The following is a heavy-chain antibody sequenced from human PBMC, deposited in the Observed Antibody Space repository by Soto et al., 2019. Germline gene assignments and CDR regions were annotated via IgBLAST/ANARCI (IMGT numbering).Heavy chain of an antibody. J-gene: IGHJ4*02. CDR3: AREEDILTDSYTGRVDH. CDR2: ISNDGNNK. D-gene: IGHD3-9*01. CDR1: GFIFSAYH. V-gene: IGHV3-30*03. Sequence: GGSLRLSCAASGFIFSAYHLYWVRQAPGKGLEWVALISNDGNNKFYIDSVKGRFTVARDNSKNTLYLQLDALRPEDSAMYFCAREEDILTDSYTGRVDHWGQGTKVTVSS.